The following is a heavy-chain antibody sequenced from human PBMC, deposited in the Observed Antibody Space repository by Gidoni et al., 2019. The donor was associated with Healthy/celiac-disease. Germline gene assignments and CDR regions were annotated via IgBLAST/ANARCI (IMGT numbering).Heavy chain of an antibody. CDR2: IKSKTDGGTT. J-gene: IGHJ4*02. D-gene: IGHD1-26*01. V-gene: IGHV3-15*01. Sequence: EVQLVESGGGLVTPGGSLRLSCAASGFPFSNAWMSWVRQAPGKGLEWVGRIKSKTDGGTTDYAAPVKGRFTISRDDSKNTLYLQMNSLKTEDTAVYYCTTAHRWELLGGFDYWGQGTLVTVSS. CDR1: GFPFSNAW. CDR3: TTAHRWELLGGFDY.